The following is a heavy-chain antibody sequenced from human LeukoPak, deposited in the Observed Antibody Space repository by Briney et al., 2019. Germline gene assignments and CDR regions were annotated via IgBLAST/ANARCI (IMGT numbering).Heavy chain of an antibody. CDR3: ARVHIVTGNYFDS. CDR1: GDSISSYY. V-gene: IGHV4-4*07. J-gene: IGHJ4*02. CDR2: IYTSGYT. D-gene: IGHD2-21*01. Sequence: PSETLSPTCNVSGDSISSYYWSWLRQPGGKALEWIGRIYTSGYTNYNPSLESRVTMSIDTSKSQFSLKLRSVTAADTAVYYCARVHIVTGNYFDSWGLGALVTVSS.